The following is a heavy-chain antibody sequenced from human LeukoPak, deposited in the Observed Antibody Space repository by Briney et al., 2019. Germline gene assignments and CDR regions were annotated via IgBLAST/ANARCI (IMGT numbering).Heavy chain of an antibody. CDR1: GYTFTSYG. D-gene: IGHD4-17*01. V-gene: IGHV1-18*01. J-gene: IGHJ5*02. CDR2: ISAYNGNT. CDR3: ARGGTVTDNWFDP. Sequence: ASVKVSCKASGYTFTSYGISWVRQAPGQGLEWMGWISAYNGNTNYAQKLQGRVTMTRDMSTSTVYMELSSLRSEDTAVYYCARGGTVTDNWFDPWGQGTLVTVSS.